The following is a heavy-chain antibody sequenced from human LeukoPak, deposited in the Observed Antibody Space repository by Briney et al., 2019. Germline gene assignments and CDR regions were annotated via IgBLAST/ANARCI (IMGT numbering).Heavy chain of an antibody. CDR1: GGSISSYY. D-gene: IGHD6-13*01. V-gene: IGHV4-59*08. J-gene: IGHJ4*02. Sequence: PSETLSLTCTVSGGSISSYYWSWIRQPPGKGLEWIGYIYYSGSTNHNPSLKSRVTISVDTSKNQFSLKLSSVTAADTAVYYCARHHSSSWYSPIWMWGQGTLVTVSS. CDR2: IYYSGST. CDR3: ARHHSSSWYSPIWM.